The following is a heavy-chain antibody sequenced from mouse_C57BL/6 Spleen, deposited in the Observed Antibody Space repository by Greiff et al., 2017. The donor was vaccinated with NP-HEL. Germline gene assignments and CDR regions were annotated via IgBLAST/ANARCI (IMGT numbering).Heavy chain of an antibody. D-gene: IGHD2-2*01. Sequence: EVQLVESEGGLVQPGSSMKLSCTASGFTFSDYYMAWVRQVPEKGLEWVANINHDGSRTYYRDSLKSRFIISRDNAKNILYLQMSSLKSEDTAAYYGARGGYGYDGAWFAYWGQGTLVTVSA. CDR1: GFTFSDYY. V-gene: IGHV5-16*01. J-gene: IGHJ3*01. CDR2: INHDGSRT. CDR3: ARGGYGYDGAWFAY.